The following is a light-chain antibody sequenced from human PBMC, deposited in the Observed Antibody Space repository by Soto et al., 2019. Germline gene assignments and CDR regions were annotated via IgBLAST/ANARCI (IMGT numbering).Light chain of an antibody. CDR2: AAS. V-gene: IGKV1-39*01. J-gene: IGKJ2*01. CDR1: QSISRS. CDR3: QQSYSTFPT. Sequence: DIQMTQSPSSLSASMGDRVTITCRASQSISRSLNWYRQKPGKAPKLLIYAASSLQSGVPSRFSGSGSGTDFTLTISSLQPEEFATYYCQQSYSTFPTFGQGTKLEI.